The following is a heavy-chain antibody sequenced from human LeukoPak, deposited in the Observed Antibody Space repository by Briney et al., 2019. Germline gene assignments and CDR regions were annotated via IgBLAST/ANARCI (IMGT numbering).Heavy chain of an antibody. CDR3: ARLHSGSYYDYYYYMYV. Sequence: GESLKISCKASAYSSTSYWISWVGQMAGKGLEWMGINFPGESNTRYSPSFQGQVTISADKSISPAYLQWSSLKASDTAMYYCARLHSGSYYDYYYYMYVWGKGTTVTVSS. D-gene: IGHD1-26*01. J-gene: IGHJ6*03. CDR1: AYSSTSYW. V-gene: IGHV5-51*01. CDR2: NFPGESNT.